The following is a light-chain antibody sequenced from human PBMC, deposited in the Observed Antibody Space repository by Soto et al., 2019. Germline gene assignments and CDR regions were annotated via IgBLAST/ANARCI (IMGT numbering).Light chain of an antibody. Sequence: QSALTQPASVCGSPGQSITISCTGTSSDVGGYNYVSWYQHHPGKAPKLMIYDVSNRPSGVSNRFSGSKSGNTASLTISGLQAEDEADYYCSSYTSSSTPLFGGGTKLTVL. J-gene: IGLJ2*01. V-gene: IGLV2-14*03. CDR1: SSDVGGYNY. CDR2: DVS. CDR3: SSYTSSSTPL.